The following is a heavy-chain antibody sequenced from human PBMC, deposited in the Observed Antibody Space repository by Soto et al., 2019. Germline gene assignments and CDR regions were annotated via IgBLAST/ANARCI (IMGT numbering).Heavy chain of an antibody. CDR3: AKGEAIVIVPADHFDY. V-gene: IGHV3-23*01. J-gene: IGHJ4*02. Sequence: PGGSLRLSCAASGFTFSSYAMSWVRQAPGKGLEWVSAISGSGGSTHYADSVKGRFTISRDYSKSTLYLQMNSLRAEDTAVYYCAKGEAIVIVPADHFDYWGQGTLVTVSS. CDR1: GFTFSSYA. D-gene: IGHD2-2*01. CDR2: ISGSGGST.